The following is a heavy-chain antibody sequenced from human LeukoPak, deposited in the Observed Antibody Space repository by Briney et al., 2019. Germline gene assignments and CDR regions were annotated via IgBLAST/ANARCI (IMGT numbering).Heavy chain of an antibody. D-gene: IGHD7-27*01. CDR3: ARDHRWGFDY. CDR2: IRSRDRTI. J-gene: IGHJ4*02. V-gene: IGHV3-48*01. Sequence: GGSLRLSCAASGFTFDDYGMSWVRQAPGKGLEWVSYIRSRDRTIYYADSVKGRFTISTDNAENSLYLQMNSLRTEDTAVYYCARDHRWGFDYWGRGTLVTVSS. CDR1: GFTFDDYG.